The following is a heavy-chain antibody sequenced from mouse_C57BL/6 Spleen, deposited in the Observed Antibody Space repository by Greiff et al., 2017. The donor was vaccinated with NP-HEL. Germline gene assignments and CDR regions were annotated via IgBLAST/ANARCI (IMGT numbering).Heavy chain of an antibody. CDR2: IYPGDGDT. CDR3: ARWDDYDRGDFDY. J-gene: IGHJ2*01. D-gene: IGHD2-4*01. CDR1: GYAFSSSW. V-gene: IGHV1-82*01. Sequence: QVQLQQSGPELVKPGASVKISCKASGYAFSSSWMNWVKQRPGKGLEWIGRIYPGDGDTNYNGKFKGKATLTADKSSSTAYMQLSSLTSEDSAVYFCARWDDYDRGDFDYWGQGTTLTVSS.